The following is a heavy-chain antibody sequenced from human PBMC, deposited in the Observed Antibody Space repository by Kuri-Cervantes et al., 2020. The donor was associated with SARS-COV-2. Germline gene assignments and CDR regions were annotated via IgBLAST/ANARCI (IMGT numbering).Heavy chain of an antibody. CDR1: GFTFSSYS. CDR2: ISSSSSYI. J-gene: IGHJ4*02. V-gene: IGHV3-21*01. CDR3: ASYGAVLLWFGELNY. Sequence: GESLKISCAASGFTFSSYSMNWVRQAPGKGLEWVSSISSSSSYIYYADSVKGRFTISRDNSKNTLYLQMNSLRAEDTAVYYCASYGAVLLWFGELNYWGQGTLVTVSS. D-gene: IGHD3-10*01.